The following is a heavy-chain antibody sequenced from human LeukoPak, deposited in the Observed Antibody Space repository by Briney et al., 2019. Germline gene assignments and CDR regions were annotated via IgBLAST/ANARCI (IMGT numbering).Heavy chain of an antibody. Sequence: PSETLSLTCTVSGGSISSSSYYWGWIRQPPGKGLEWIGEINHSGSTNYNPSLKSRVTISVDTSKNQFSLKLSSVTAADTAVYYCARATSFRHYNYHMDVWGKGTTVTVSS. D-gene: IGHD2/OR15-2a*01. CDR1: GGSISSSSYY. V-gene: IGHV4-39*07. CDR2: INHSGST. J-gene: IGHJ6*03. CDR3: ARATSFRHYNYHMDV.